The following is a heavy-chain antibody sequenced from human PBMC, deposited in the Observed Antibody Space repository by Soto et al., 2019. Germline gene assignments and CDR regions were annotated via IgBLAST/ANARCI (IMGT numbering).Heavy chain of an antibody. Sequence: ASVKLSCKASGYIFTSFTLRWLRQAPGQGPEWLGWINAGNGSTTYSRNFQGRVTITRDTSASAVHLELANLRSGDTAVYYCSREIRSLQMRYFDPWGHGTLVTVSS. V-gene: IGHV1-3*01. CDR3: SREIRSLQMRYFDP. CDR2: INAGNGST. J-gene: IGHJ5*02. CDR1: GYIFTSFT. D-gene: IGHD1-1*01.